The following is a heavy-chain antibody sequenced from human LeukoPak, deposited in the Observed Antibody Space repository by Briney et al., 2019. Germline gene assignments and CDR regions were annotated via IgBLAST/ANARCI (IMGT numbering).Heavy chain of an antibody. Sequence: ASVKVSCKASRYTFTGYYMHWVRQAPGQGLEWMGRINPKSGGTNYAQKFQGRVTMTRDPSISTVYMDLSRLTSDDTAVYFCARDPLTTVTPNWLDPGGQGTLVTVSS. CDR1: RYTFTGYY. CDR3: ARDPLTTVTPNWLDP. D-gene: IGHD4-11*01. J-gene: IGHJ5*02. V-gene: IGHV1-2*06. CDR2: INPKSGGT.